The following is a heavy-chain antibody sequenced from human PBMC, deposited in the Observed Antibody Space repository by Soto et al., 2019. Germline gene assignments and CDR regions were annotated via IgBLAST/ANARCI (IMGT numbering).Heavy chain of an antibody. Sequence: ASVKVSCKASGGTFSSYAISWVRQAPGQGLEWMGGIIPIFGTANYAQKFQGRVTITADESTSTAYMELSSLRSEDTAVYYCARDWGLTGTAGPYYYYGMDVWGQGTTVTVSS. D-gene: IGHD1-20*01. V-gene: IGHV1-69*13. J-gene: IGHJ6*02. CDR3: ARDWGLTGTAGPYYYYGMDV. CDR2: IIPIFGTA. CDR1: GGTFSSYA.